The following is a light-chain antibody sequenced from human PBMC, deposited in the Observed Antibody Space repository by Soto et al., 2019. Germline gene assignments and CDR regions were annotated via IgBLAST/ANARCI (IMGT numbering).Light chain of an antibody. CDR1: QSVSSY. CDR3: QQRSNWPH. CDR2: DAS. V-gene: IGKV3-11*01. J-gene: IGKJ5*01. Sequence: EMVLTQSPATLSLSPGERATLSCRASQSVSSYLTWYQQKAGQAPRLLIYDASNRATGIPARFRGSGSGTDFPLTNSSLEPEDYECYYCQQRSNWPHFGQGKQLGI.